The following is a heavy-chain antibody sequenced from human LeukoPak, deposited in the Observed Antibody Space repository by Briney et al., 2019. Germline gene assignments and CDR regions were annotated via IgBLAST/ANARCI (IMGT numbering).Heavy chain of an antibody. V-gene: IGHV3-23*01. CDR2: ITRSGDSA. CDR3: AKVLSITMIVVVMPTFDY. D-gene: IGHD3-22*01. J-gene: IGHJ4*02. CDR1: GFTFSSYA. Sequence: GGSLRLSCAASGFTFSSYAMSWVRQAPGKGLEWVSAITRSGDSAYYVDSVKGRFTISRDNSKNTLYLQMNSLRAEDTAVYYCAKVLSITMIVVVMPTFDYWGQGTLVTVSS.